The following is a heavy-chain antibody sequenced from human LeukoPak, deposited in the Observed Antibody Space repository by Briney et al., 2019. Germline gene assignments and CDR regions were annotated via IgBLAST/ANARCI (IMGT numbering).Heavy chain of an antibody. J-gene: IGHJ4*02. V-gene: IGHV3-7*01. CDR2: INADGSET. CDR1: GFSFSRFW. CDR3: SNGGHLDN. Sequence: GGSLRLSCVASGFSFSRFWMSWARQAPGRGLEWVANINADGSETNFVDSVKGRFTISRDNTQRSVYLQMNSLRADDTAVYVCSNGGHLDNWSQRTLVTVSS. D-gene: IGHD3-10*01.